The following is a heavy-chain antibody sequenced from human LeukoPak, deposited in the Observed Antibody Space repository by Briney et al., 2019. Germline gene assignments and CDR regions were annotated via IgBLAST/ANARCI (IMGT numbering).Heavy chain of an antibody. Sequence: ASVKVSCKASGYTFTSYAMNWVRQAPGQGLEWMGWINTNTGNPTYAQGFTGRFVFSLDTSVSAAYLQISSLKAEDTAVYYCARGPYYYDSSGYRGPGVGYYYYYYGMDVWGQGTTVTVSS. J-gene: IGHJ6*02. V-gene: IGHV7-4-1*02. CDR1: GYTFTSYA. D-gene: IGHD3-22*01. CDR2: INTNTGNP. CDR3: ARGPYYYDSSGYRGPGVGYYYYYYGMDV.